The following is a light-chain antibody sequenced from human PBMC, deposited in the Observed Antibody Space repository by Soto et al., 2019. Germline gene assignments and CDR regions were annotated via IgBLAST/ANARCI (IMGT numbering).Light chain of an antibody. V-gene: IGKV1-39*01. CDR3: QQSYSTPIT. J-gene: IGKJ5*01. CDR1: QSIRRY. Sequence: DIQMTQSPSSLSASVGDRVTITCRTSQSIRRYLNWYQQKPGRAPNLLIYAASSLQSGVPSRFSGSGSGTDFTLTISSLQPEDSATYFCQQSYSTPITFGQGTRLEIK. CDR2: AAS.